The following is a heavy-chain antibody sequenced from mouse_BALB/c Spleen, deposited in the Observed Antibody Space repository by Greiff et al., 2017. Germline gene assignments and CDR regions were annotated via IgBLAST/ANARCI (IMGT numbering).Heavy chain of an antibody. V-gene: IGHV1-80*01. CDR3: ARRTY. CDR1: GYAFSSYW. Sequence: VKLMESGAELVRPGSSVKISCKASGYAFSSYWMNWVKQRPGQGLEWIGQIYPGDGDTNYNGKFKGKATLTADKSSSTAYMQLSSLTSEDSAVYFCARRTYWGQGTLVTVSA. CDR2: IYPGDGDT. J-gene: IGHJ3*01.